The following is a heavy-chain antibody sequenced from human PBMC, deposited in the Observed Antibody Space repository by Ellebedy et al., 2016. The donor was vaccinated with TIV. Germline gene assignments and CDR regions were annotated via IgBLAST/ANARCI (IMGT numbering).Heavy chain of an antibody. J-gene: IGHJ4*02. V-gene: IGHV3-11*04. CDR3: AVHSSGWYFLDY. Sequence: GGSLRLXCAASGFTFSDYYISWIRQAPGKGLEWVSYISSSGSTIYYADSVKGRFTISRDNARNSLYLQMNSLRAEDTAVYYCAVHSSGWYFLDYWGQGTLVTVSS. D-gene: IGHD6-19*01. CDR1: GFTFSDYY. CDR2: ISSSGSTI.